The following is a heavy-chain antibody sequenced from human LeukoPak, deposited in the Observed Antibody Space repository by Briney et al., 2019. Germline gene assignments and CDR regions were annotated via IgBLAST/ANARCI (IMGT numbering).Heavy chain of an antibody. J-gene: IGHJ5*02. D-gene: IGHD5-12*01. CDR3: ARDRGYQMVDP. CDR2: INGDGSST. V-gene: IGHV3-74*01. Sequence: QPGGSLRLSCAASGFTFSPYWMHWVRQAPGKGLVWVSRINGDGSSTDYADSVKGRFTISRDNAKNTLYLQMTSLTAEDTAVYYCARDRGYQMVDPWGQGTLVTVSS. CDR1: GFTFSPYW.